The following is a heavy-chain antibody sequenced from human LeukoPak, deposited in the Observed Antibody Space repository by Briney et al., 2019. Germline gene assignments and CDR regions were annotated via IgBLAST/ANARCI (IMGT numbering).Heavy chain of an antibody. V-gene: IGHV3-74*01. CDR1: GFSFSSYW. CDR3: TRDRGSSWYNWFDP. J-gene: IGHJ5*02. Sequence: GGSLRLSCAASGFSFSSYWMHWVRQAPGKGLVWVSRINADGSTRSYADSVKGRFTISRDDAKNILYLQMNSLRAEDTAVYYCTRDRGSSWYNWFDPWGQGSLATVSS. CDR2: INADGSTR. D-gene: IGHD6-13*01.